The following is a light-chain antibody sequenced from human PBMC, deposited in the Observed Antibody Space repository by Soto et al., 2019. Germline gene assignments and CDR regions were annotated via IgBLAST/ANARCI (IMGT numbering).Light chain of an antibody. CDR1: QSVSSSF. CDR3: QHYGSSPLFT. Sequence: EILLTQSPGTLSLSPGERATLSCRASQSVSSSFLAWYQQKPGQAPRLLIYGASTSATGIPDRFSGSGSGTDFTLTISRLEPEDFAVYYCQHYGSSPLFTFGPGTKVDIK. J-gene: IGKJ3*01. V-gene: IGKV3-20*01. CDR2: GAS.